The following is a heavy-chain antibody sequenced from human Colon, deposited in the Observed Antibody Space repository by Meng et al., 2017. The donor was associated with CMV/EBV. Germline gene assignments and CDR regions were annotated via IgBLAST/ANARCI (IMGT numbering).Heavy chain of an antibody. D-gene: IGHD6-13*01. J-gene: IGHJ4*02. V-gene: IGHV1-2*06. CDR3: AREVEGSSSRYIDY. CDR1: GYTFTGYD. Sequence: QVPLVQSGADVTKPGASVKVSCKPSGYTFTGYDMHWVRQAPGQGLEWMGRINPNSGGTNYAQKFQGRVTVTRDTSISTAYMELSRLRSDDTAIYYCAREVEGSSSRYIDYWGQGTLVTVSS. CDR2: INPNSGGT.